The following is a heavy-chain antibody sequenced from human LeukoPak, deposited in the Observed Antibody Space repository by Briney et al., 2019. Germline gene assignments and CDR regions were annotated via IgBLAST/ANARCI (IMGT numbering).Heavy chain of an antibody. CDR3: AREGGSGWYILDY. J-gene: IGHJ4*02. V-gene: IGHV3-30*02. CDR2: IRYDGSNK. CDR1: GFTFSSYG. Sequence: GGSLRLPCAASGFTFSSYGMHWVRQAPGKGLEWVAFIRYDGSNKYYADSVKGRFTISRDNSKNTLYLQMNSLRAEDTAVYYCAREGGSGWYILDYWGQGTLVTVSS. D-gene: IGHD6-19*01.